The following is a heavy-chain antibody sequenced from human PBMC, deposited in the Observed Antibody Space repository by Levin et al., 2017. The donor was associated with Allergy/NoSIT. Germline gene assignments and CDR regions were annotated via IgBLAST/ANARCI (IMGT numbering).Heavy chain of an antibody. J-gene: IGHJ4*02. CDR2: ISATGDTT. CDR1: GFTFSAYD. Sequence: GESLKISCATSGFTFSAYDMTWVRQAPGEGLEWVSVISATGDTTNYANSVKGRFTISRDNSKNTMYLQIHSLRVEDTAVYYCAKRMDGGDNLDSWGQGTRVTVSS. V-gene: IGHV3-23*01. D-gene: IGHD2-21*02. CDR3: AKRMDGGDNLDS.